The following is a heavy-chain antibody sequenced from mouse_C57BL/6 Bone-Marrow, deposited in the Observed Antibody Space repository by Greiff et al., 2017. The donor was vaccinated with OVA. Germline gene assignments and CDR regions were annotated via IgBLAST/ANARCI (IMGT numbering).Heavy chain of an antibody. Sequence: VQLQQSGPELVKPGASVKISCKASGYTFTDYYMNWVKQSHGKSLEWIGMIHPNSGSTNYNEKFKSKATLTVDKSSSTAYMQLSSLTSEDSAVYYCASFDYDSAWFAYWGQGTLVTVSA. CDR3: ASFDYDSAWFAY. D-gene: IGHD2-4*01. CDR2: IHPNSGST. CDR1: GYTFTDYY. J-gene: IGHJ3*01. V-gene: IGHV1-26*01.